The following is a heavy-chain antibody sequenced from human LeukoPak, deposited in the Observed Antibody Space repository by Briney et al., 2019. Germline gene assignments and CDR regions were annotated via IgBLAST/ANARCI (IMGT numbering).Heavy chain of an antibody. D-gene: IGHD5-18*01. CDR3: ASSPDSSGPYYYYSYMDV. CDR2: INPNSGGT. Sequence: ASVKVSCKASGYTFTGYYMHWVRQAPGQGLEWMGWINPNSGGTNYAQKFQGRVTMTRDTSISTAYMELSRLRSDDTAVYYCASSPDSSGPYYYYSYMDVWGKGTTVTVSS. CDR1: GYTFTGYY. J-gene: IGHJ6*03. V-gene: IGHV1-2*02.